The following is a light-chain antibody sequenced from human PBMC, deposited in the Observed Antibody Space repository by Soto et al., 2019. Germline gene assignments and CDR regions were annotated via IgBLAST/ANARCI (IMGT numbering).Light chain of an antibody. CDR2: TAS. V-gene: IGKV1-39*01. Sequence: DIQMTQSPSSLSASVGDRVTITCRTSQSVTTYLNWYQQKPGKAPRLLIYTASTLESGVPSRLSGSGSGTDFTLTISSLQPDDCATYYCQQSYRIPYTYGQGTKVDIK. CDR1: QSVTTY. CDR3: QQSYRIPYT. J-gene: IGKJ2*01.